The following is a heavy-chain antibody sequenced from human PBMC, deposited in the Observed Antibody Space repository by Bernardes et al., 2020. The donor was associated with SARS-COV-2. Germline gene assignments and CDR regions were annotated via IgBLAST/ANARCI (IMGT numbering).Heavy chain of an antibody. V-gene: IGHV1-69*13. CDR1: GGAFSTYA. CDR2: IIPTFGTP. D-gene: IGHD2-2*01. Sequence: SLKVSCKASGGAFSTYAINWVRQAPRQGLEWVGGIIPTFGTPSYSQKFRGRVTVTADESMTTVSLEVSSLRSDDTAVYYCAQSHCSTTSCYGPYYYGMDVWGQGTTVTVSS. J-gene: IGHJ6*02. CDR3: AQSHCSTTSCYGPYYYGMDV.